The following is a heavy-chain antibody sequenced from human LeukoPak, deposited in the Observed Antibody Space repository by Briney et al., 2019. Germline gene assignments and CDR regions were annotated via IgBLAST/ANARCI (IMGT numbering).Heavy chain of an antibody. CDR2: ISGSGGST. D-gene: IGHD3-10*01. CDR1: GFPFSSYA. J-gene: IGHJ5*02. V-gene: IGHV3-23*01. Sequence: GGSLRLSCAASGFPFSSYAMSWVRQAPGKGLEWVSAISGSGGSTYYADSVKGRFTISRDNSKNTLYLQMNSLRAEDTAVYYCAKDVPYGSGSYYPNWFDPWGQGTLVTVSS. CDR3: AKDVPYGSGSYYPNWFDP.